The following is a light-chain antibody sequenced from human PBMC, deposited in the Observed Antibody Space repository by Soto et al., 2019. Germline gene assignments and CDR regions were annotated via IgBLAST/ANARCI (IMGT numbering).Light chain of an antibody. CDR2: DAS. V-gene: IGKV3-11*01. Sequence: EIVLTQSPATLSLSPGERATLSCRASQSVSSYLAWYQQKPGQAPRLLIYDASNRATGIPARFSGSGSGTDFPLTISSLEPEDCAVYYCQQRSNWPPYTFGQGTKLELK. CDR3: QQRSNWPPYT. CDR1: QSVSSY. J-gene: IGKJ2*01.